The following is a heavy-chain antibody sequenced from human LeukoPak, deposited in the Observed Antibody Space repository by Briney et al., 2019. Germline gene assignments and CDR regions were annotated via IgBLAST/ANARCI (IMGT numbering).Heavy chain of an antibody. V-gene: IGHV3-23*01. D-gene: IGHD6-13*01. CDR3: AKPKGVIAAAGRGFDY. CDR1: GFTFSSYA. Sequence: GGSLRLSCAASGFTFSSYAMSWVRQAPGKGLEWVSAISGSGGSTYYADSVKGRFTISRDNSKNTLYLQMNSLRAEDTAVYYCAKPKGVIAAAGRGFDYWGQGTLVTVSS. CDR2: ISGSGGST. J-gene: IGHJ4*02.